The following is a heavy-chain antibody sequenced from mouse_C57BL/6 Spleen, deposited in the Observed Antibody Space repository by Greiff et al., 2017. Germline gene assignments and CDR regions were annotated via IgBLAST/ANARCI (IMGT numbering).Heavy chain of an antibody. V-gene: IGHV1-15*01. CDR2: IDPETGGT. D-gene: IGHD1-1*01. CDR3: TRHYYGSPWYFDV. CDR1: GYTFTDYE. Sequence: QVQLKQSGAELVRPGASVTLSCKASGYTFTDYEMHWVKQTPVHGLEWIGAIDPETGGTAYNQKFKGKAILTADKTSSTAYMELRSLTSEDSAVYYCTRHYYGSPWYFDVWGTGTTVTVSS. J-gene: IGHJ1*03.